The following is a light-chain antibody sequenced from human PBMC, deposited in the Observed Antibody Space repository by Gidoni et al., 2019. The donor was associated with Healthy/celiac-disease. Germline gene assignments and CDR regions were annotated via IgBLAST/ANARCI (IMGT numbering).Light chain of an antibody. CDR2: AAS. CDR3: QKYNSAPST. CDR1: QGISNY. V-gene: IGKV1-27*01. J-gene: IGKJ5*01. Sequence: RVTITCRASQGISNYLAWYQQKPGKVPKLLIYAASTLQSGVPSRFSGSGSGTDFTLTISSLQPEDVATYYCQKYNSAPSTFGQXTRLEIK.